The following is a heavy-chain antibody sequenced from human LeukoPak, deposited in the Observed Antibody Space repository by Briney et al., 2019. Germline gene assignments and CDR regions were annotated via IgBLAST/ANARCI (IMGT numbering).Heavy chain of an antibody. J-gene: IGHJ6*03. V-gene: IGHV3-66*01. CDR2: IYSGGST. CDR3: ARRSHILTGYSRLYYYYYMDV. D-gene: IGHD3-9*01. Sequence: GGSLRLSCAASGFTVSSNYMSWVRQAPGKGLEWVSVIYSGGSTYYADSVKGRFTISRDNSKNTLYLQMNSLRAEDTAVYYCARRSHILTGYSRLYYYYYMDVWGKGTTVTISS. CDR1: GFTVSSNY.